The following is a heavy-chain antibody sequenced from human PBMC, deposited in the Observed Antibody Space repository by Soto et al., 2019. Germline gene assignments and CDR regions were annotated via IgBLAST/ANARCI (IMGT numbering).Heavy chain of an antibody. Sequence: EVQLVESGGDLVQPGGSLRLSCAASGFSFGSSWLTWVRQAPGKGLEWVANIKKDGSKINYLDSVRGRFTGSRDNAKNSLYLEMNSLRAADTALYYCARDVSPGSSSLYLAAFDIWGQGTMVTVSS. CDR2: IKKDGSKI. D-gene: IGHD6-13*01. CDR1: GFSFGSSW. J-gene: IGHJ3*02. V-gene: IGHV3-7*05. CDR3: ARDVSPGSSSLYLAAFDI.